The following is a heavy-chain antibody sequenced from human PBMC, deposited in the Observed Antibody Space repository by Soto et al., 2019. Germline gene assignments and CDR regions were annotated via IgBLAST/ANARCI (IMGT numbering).Heavy chain of an antibody. V-gene: IGHV2-5*02. CDR3: AHRATMTFFGLIIDNGIWFDP. J-gene: IGHJ5*02. CDR2: IYWDGDK. CDR1: GFALSTSGAA. D-gene: IGHD3-22*01. Sequence: QINLIESGPTLVNPTQTLTLTCTFSGFALSTSGAAVGWVRQPPGRALEWLALIYWDGDKRYNASLGNRLTITKDTSMNQVVLTLTNVDPADTATYYCAHRATMTFFGLIIDNGIWFDPWGQGTRVIVSS.